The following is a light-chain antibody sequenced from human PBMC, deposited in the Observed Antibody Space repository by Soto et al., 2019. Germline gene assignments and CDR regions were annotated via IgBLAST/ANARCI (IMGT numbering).Light chain of an antibody. J-gene: IGKJ4*01. Sequence: QRNQNQSSLSASVGDRVTITCQASQNINNYLNWYQQKPGRAPKLLIYDASNLETGVPSRFSGSGSGTDFTFTICFLQPEDITRYYCQEYDNLPLTFCGGTMV. CDR3: QEYDNLPLT. CDR1: QNINNY. V-gene: IGKV1-33*01. CDR2: DAS.